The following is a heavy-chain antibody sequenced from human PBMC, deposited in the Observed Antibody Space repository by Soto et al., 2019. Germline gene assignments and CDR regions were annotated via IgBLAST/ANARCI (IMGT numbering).Heavy chain of an antibody. V-gene: IGHV1-69*08. J-gene: IGHJ4*02. D-gene: IGHD5-12*01. Sequence: QVQLEQSGAEVKKPGSSVRVSCKASGGPFSNDIITWVRQAPGQGLEWMGRIIPLLTTSTYAQKFQGRLTITADRCTGTAYMDLKNLTSADTAVYYCARDSPIGSTFSGYDAIDYWGQGTRITVSS. CDR3: ARDSPIGSTFSGYDAIDY. CDR1: GGPFSNDI. CDR2: IIPLLTTS.